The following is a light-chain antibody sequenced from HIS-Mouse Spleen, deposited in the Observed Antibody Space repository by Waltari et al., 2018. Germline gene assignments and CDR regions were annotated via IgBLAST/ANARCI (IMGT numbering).Light chain of an antibody. V-gene: IGKV2-28*01. Sequence: DIVMTQSPLSLPVTPGEPASISCRSSQSLLHSNGYNYLDWYLQKPVQSPQLLIYLGSSRASGVPDRFSGSGSGTDFTLKISRVEAEDVGVYYCMQALQTPRTFGQGTKLEIK. CDR3: MQALQTPRT. CDR1: QSLLHSNGYNY. CDR2: LGS. J-gene: IGKJ2*01.